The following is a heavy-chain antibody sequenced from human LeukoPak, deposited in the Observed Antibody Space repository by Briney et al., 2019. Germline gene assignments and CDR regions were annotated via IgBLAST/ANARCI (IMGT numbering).Heavy chain of an antibody. CDR2: ISGNGGST. CDR3: AKDVVGATFDY. V-gene: IGHV3-23*01. D-gene: IGHD1-26*01. CDR1: GFTFSSYA. J-gene: IGHJ4*02. Sequence: GGSLRLPCAASGFTFSSYAMGWVRQAPGKGLEWVSSISGNGGSTYYADSVKGRFTISRDNSKNTLYLQMNSLRAEDTALYFCAKDVVGATFDYWGQGTLVTVSS.